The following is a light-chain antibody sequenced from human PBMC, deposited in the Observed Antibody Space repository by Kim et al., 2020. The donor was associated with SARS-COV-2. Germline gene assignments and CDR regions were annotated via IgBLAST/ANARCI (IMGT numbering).Light chain of an antibody. Sequence: SVGDRVTISCRASQGIGSYLAWYQQKPGKAPKLLIYAASTLQSGVPSRFSGSGSGTEFTLTISSQQPEDFATYYCQELNTYPRVTFGQGTRLEIK. V-gene: IGKV1-9*01. J-gene: IGKJ5*01. CDR1: QGIGSY. CDR2: AAS. CDR3: QELNTYPRVT.